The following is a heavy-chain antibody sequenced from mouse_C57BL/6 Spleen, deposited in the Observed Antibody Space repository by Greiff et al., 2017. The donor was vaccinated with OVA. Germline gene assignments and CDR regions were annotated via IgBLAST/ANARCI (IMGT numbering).Heavy chain of an antibody. CDR3: GGQGDGGFYVAWFAY. CDR2: ISSGSSTI. Sequence: EVMLVESGGGLVKPGGSLKLSCAASGFTFSDYGMHWVRQAPEKGLEWVAYISSGSSTIYYADTVKGRFTISRDNAKNTLFLQMTSLGSEDTAMYYCGGQGDGGFYVAWFAYWGQGTRVTVSA. J-gene: IGHJ3*01. CDR1: GFTFSDYG. V-gene: IGHV5-17*01. D-gene: IGHD2-3*01.